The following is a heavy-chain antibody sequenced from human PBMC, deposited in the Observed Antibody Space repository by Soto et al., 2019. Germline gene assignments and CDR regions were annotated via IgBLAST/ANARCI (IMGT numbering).Heavy chain of an antibody. J-gene: IGHJ4*02. V-gene: IGHV4-39*01. Sequence: SETLSLTCTVSGGSISSSSYYWGWIRQPPGKGLEWIGSIYYSGSTYYNPSLKSRVTISVDTSKNQFSLKLSSVTAADTAVYYCASSEYYYYDSSGYYPFDYWGQGTLVTVSS. D-gene: IGHD3-22*01. CDR1: GGSISSSSYY. CDR2: IYYSGST. CDR3: ASSEYYYYDSSGYYPFDY.